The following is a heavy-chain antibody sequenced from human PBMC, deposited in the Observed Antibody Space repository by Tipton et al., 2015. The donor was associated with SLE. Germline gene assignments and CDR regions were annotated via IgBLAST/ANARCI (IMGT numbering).Heavy chain of an antibody. CDR2: IYYSGST. V-gene: IGHV4-39*07. Sequence: LRLSCTVSGGSISSSSYYWGWIRQPPGKGLEWIGSIYYSGSTYYNPSPKSRVTISVDTSKNQFSLKLSSVTAADTAVYYCARGLRITIFGVVNRFDYWGQGTLVTVSP. CDR3: ARGLRITIFGVVNRFDY. J-gene: IGHJ4*02. CDR1: GGSISSSSYY. D-gene: IGHD3-3*01.